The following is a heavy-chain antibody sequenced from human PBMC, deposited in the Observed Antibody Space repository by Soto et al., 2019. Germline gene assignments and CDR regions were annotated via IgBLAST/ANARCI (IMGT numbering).Heavy chain of an antibody. CDR1: CFTFSSSS. CDR3: ARDSLIVGANLFDY. V-gene: IGHV3-48*02. J-gene: IGHJ4*02. CDR2: ISSSSSTI. Sequence: LRLSCAGSCFTFSSSSMTWVRQAPGKVLEWVSYISSSSSTIYYADSVKGRFTISRDNAKNSLYLQMNSLRDEDTAVYYCARDSLIVGANLFDYWGQGTLGTVS. D-gene: IGHD1-26*01.